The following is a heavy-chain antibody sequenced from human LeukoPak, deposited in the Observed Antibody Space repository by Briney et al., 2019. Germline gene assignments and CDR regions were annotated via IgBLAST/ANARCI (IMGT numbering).Heavy chain of an antibody. V-gene: IGHV4-30-4*07. CDR1: GASLSSGGYS. Sequence: SETLSLTCAVSGASLSSGGYSWSWLRQSPGTGLEWIGFFHYSGNTYYNPSLKSRVTISVDTSKSQFSLKLNSVTAADTAVYYCASSLGYYFDSWGQGTLVTVSS. J-gene: IGHJ4*02. CDR2: FHYSGNT. CDR3: ASSLGYYFDS. D-gene: IGHD3-16*01.